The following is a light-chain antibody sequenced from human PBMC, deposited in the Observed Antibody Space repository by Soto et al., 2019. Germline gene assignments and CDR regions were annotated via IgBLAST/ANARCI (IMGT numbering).Light chain of an antibody. Sequence: EVLMTQSPATLSVSPGERATLSCRASQSVSSNLAWYQQKPGQAPRLLIYDASTRATGIPARFSGSGSGTEFTLTISSLQSEDFAVYYCQQYNNWPPVTFGQGTKVDIK. CDR3: QQYNNWPPVT. J-gene: IGKJ1*01. CDR2: DAS. CDR1: QSVSSN. V-gene: IGKV3-15*01.